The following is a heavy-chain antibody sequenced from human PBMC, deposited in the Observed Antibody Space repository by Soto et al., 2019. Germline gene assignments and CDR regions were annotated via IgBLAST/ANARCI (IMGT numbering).Heavy chain of an antibody. D-gene: IGHD2-15*01. CDR2: ISGSGGST. CDR3: ARGYCSGGSCYSYDAFDI. Sequence: PGGSLRLSCAASGFTFSNYAMSWVRQAPGKGLEWVSGISGSGGSTYYADSVKGRFTISRDNSKNTLYLQMNSLRAEDTAVYYCARGYCSGGSCYSYDAFDIWGQGTMVTVS. V-gene: IGHV3-23*01. CDR1: GFTFSNYA. J-gene: IGHJ3*02.